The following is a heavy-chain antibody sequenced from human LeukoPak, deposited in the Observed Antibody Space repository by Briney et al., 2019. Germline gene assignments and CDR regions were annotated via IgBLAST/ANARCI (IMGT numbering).Heavy chain of an antibody. D-gene: IGHD3-22*01. CDR3: ATVTLGTGYYSAFDY. Sequence: GASVKVSCKVSGSTLSELSMHWVRQAPGKGLEWMGGFDPEGGETLYAQNFQGRVTMTEDTPIDIAYMELSSLRSEDTAVYYCATVTLGTGYYSAFDYWGQGTLVTVSS. CDR2: FDPEGGET. J-gene: IGHJ4*02. V-gene: IGHV1-24*01. CDR1: GSTLSELS.